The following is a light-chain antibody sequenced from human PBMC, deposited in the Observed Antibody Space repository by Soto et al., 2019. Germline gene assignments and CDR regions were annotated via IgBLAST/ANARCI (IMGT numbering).Light chain of an antibody. CDR3: MQPLQSWT. J-gene: IGKJ1*01. V-gene: IGKV2-28*01. CDR1: QTPLHSNGYNY. CDR2: LGS. Sequence: DTVMTHSPLSLPVTPGEPASISCRSSQTPLHSNGYNYLDWYLQKPGQSPQLLIYLGSNRASGVPDRFSGSGSGTDFTLKISRVEAEDVGVYYCMQPLQSWTFGQGTKVDIK.